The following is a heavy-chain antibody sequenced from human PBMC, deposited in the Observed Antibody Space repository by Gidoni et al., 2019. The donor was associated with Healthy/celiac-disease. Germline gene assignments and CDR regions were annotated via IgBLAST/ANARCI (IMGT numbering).Heavy chain of an antibody. Sequence: GQLLESGGGLVQPGGALRLSCAASGPTFSSYASTWVRAAPGKGVELVSAISGSAGSIYYADSVKGRFTISRDNSKNALYLQMNRLRAEDTAVYYCAKDRTYYDFWSASRNGMDVWGQGTTVTVSS. CDR1: GPTFSSYA. D-gene: IGHD3-3*01. CDR3: AKDRTYYDFWSASRNGMDV. J-gene: IGHJ6*02. V-gene: IGHV3-23*01. CDR2: ISGSAGSI.